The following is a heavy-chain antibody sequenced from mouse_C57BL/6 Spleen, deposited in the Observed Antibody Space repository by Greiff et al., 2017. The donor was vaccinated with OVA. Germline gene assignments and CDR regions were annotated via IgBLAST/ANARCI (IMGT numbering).Heavy chain of an antibody. V-gene: IGHV5-9-1*02. J-gene: IGHJ4*01. CDR3: TRGPYYYDLLYYYAMDY. CDR2: ISRGGDYI. D-gene: IGHD2-4*01. CDR1: GFTFSSYA. Sequence: EVHLVESGEGLVKPGGSLKLSCAASGFTFSSYAMSWVRQTPEKRLEWVAYISRGGDYIYYADTVKGRFTFSIDNTRNTLYLQMSSLKSEDTAMYYCTRGPYYYDLLYYYAMDYWGQGTSVTVSS.